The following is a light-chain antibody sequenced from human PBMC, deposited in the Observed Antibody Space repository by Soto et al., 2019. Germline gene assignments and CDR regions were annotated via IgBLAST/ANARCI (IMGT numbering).Light chain of an antibody. CDR3: ETWYSNTHKV. Sequence: QLVLTQSSSASASLGSSVKLTCILSSGHSTYIIAWHQQQPGKAPRFLMTLDRSGSYNRGSGVPDRFSGSSSGADRYLTISNLHYEDEGDYYCETWYSNTHKVFGGGTKLTVL. CDR2: LDRSGSY. CDR1: SGHSTYI. J-gene: IGLJ3*02. V-gene: IGLV4-60*02.